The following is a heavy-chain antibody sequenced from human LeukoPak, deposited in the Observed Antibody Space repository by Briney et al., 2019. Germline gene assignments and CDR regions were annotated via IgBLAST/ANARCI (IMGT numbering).Heavy chain of an antibody. D-gene: IGHD3-10*01. CDR1: GGSISSGGYY. Sequence: SETLSLTCTVSGGSISSGGYYWSWIRQHPGKGLEWIGYIYYSGSTYYNPSLKSRVTISVDTSKNQFSLKLSSVTAADTAVYYCASTSYYGSGTQVDVWGRGTTVTVSS. CDR3: ASTSYYGSGTQVDV. V-gene: IGHV4-31*03. CDR2: IYYSGST. J-gene: IGHJ6*02.